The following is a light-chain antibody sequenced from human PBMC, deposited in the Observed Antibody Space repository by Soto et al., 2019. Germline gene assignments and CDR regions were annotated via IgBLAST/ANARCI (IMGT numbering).Light chain of an antibody. CDR2: GAS. CDR1: QSVSSN. CDR3: HQYNNWRT. V-gene: IGKV3-15*01. J-gene: IGKJ1*01. Sequence: EVVMTQSPATLSVSPGERATLFCRASQSVSSNLSWYQQKPGQSPRLLIYGASTRATGIPDRFSASGSGTEFTLIISSLQYEDFAIYYCHQYNNWRTFGQGTKVEIK.